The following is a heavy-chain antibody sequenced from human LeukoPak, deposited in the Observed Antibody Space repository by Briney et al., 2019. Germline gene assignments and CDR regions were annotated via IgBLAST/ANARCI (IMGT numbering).Heavy chain of an antibody. CDR2: FDPEVVET. Sequence: ALGKVSCKVSGYTLAELAIQWVRRAPGKGLEWRGGFDPEVVETIYAQTFQGRVTMTEDTSTHTAYMERSSLTSEDTAVYYCASTITMVRGVSNAFDIWGQGTMVTVSS. CDR1: GYTLAELA. CDR3: ASTITMVRGVSNAFDI. J-gene: IGHJ3*02. V-gene: IGHV1-24*01. D-gene: IGHD3-10*01.